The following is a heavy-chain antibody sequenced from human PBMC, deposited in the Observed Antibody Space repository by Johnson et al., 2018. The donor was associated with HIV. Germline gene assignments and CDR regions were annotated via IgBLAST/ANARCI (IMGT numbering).Heavy chain of an antibody. D-gene: IGHD2-15*01. CDR3: AKERGISGGFDF. V-gene: IGHV3-66*01. CDR1: GFTVGSNY. Sequence: MQLVESGGGLVQPGGSLRLSCAASGFTVGSNYMSWVRQAPGKGLEWVSVIYTGGSTYYADSMKGRFTISRDTSKNTLYLQMNSLRAEDTAVYYCAKERGISGGFDFWGQGTRVTVSS. CDR2: IYTGGST. J-gene: IGHJ3*01.